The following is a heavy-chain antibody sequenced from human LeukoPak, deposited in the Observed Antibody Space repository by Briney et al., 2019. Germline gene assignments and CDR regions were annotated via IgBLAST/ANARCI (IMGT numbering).Heavy chain of an antibody. CDR2: IDLDGTTT. CDR1: GFTFSTYW. J-gene: IGHJ6*02. V-gene: IGHV3-74*01. CDR3: ARAGGSRYYYAMDV. D-gene: IGHD3-16*01. Sequence: GGSLRLSCVASGFTFSTYWVHWVRQAPGKGLVWVSRIDLDGTTTTYADSVKGRFTISRDNAENSLYLQMNSLRAEDTAFYYCARAGGSRYYYAMDVWGQGTTVTVSS.